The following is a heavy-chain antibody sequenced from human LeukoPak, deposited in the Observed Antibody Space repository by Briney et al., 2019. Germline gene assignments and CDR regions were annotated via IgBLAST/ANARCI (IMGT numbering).Heavy chain of an antibody. D-gene: IGHD4-17*01. J-gene: IGHJ4*02. CDR2: ISTSGGTT. Sequence: PGGSLRLSCSASGFTLSNYAMHWVRQAPGKGLEYVSAISTSGGTTYYADSVKGRFTISRDNSKNTLYLQMSSLGAEDTAVYYCVKDLGYGDGLWASPFDYWGQGTLVTVSS. V-gene: IGHV3-64D*06. CDR1: GFTLSNYA. CDR3: VKDLGYGDGLWASPFDY.